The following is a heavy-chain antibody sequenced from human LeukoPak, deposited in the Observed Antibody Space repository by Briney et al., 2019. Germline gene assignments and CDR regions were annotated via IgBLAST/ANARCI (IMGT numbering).Heavy chain of an antibody. CDR2: ISDSGGTT. CDR1: GFTFTTYV. D-gene: IGHD3-22*01. V-gene: IGHV3-23*01. J-gene: IGHJ4*02. CDR3: AKPEDSSDYYSHFDC. Sequence: GGSLRLSCAASGFTFTTYVMNWVRQAPGKGLEWVSVISDSGGTTYYADSVKGRFTISRDNSKNTLYLQMNSLRAEDTAVYYCAKPEDSSDYYSHFDCWGQGTLVTVSS.